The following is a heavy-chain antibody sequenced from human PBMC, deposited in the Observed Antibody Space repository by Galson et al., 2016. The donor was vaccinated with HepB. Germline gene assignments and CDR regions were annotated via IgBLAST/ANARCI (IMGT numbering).Heavy chain of an antibody. J-gene: IGHJ4*02. Sequence: SVKVSCKASGYTFTGYYMHWVRQVPGQGLEWLGMVDPNTGNTHYSPNFRGRVTMTRDTSTRTVYVDLSILTSGDTAVYFCARELPGACYFDYWGQGILVTVSS. D-gene: IGHD2-2*01. CDR1: GYTFTGYY. V-gene: IGHV1-46*01. CDR2: VDPNTGNT. CDR3: ARELPGACYFDY.